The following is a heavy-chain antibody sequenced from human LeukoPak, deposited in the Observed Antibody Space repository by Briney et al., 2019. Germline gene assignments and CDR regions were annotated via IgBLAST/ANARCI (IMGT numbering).Heavy chain of an antibody. CDR2: INWNGGST. J-gene: IGHJ5*02. Sequence: GGSLRLSCAASGFTFDVYGMSWVRQAPGKGLEWVSGINWNGGSTGYADSVKGRFTISRDNAKNSLYLQMNSLRAEDTALYYCARRTAGTAGHWFDPWGQGTLVTVSS. D-gene: IGHD6-13*01. CDR1: GFTFDVYG. V-gene: IGHV3-20*04. CDR3: ARRTAGTAGHWFDP.